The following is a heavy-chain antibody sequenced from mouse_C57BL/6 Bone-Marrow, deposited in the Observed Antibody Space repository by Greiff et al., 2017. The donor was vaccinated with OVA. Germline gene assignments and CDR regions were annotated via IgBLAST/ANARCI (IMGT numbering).Heavy chain of an antibody. D-gene: IGHD1-1*01. CDR3: ARSGGSPAWFAY. Sequence: QVQLQQPGAELVKPGASVKMSCKASGYTFTSYWITWVKQGPGQGLEWIGDIYPGSGSTNYNEKFKSKATLTVDTSSSTAYMQLSSLTSEDAAVYYCARSGGSPAWFAYWGQGTLVTVSA. J-gene: IGHJ3*01. V-gene: IGHV1-55*01. CDR1: GYTFTSYW. CDR2: IYPGSGST.